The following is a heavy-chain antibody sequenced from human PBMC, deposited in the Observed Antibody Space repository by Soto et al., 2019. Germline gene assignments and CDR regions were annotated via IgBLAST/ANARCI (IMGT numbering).Heavy chain of an antibody. CDR2: INPNGGGR. J-gene: IGHJ5*01. Sequence: ASVKVSCKASGYTFTGFHIHWVRQAPGQGLEWMGWINPNGGGRNYAQKFQGWVTMTRDTSISTAYMELSSLRSEGTAVYYCARSDGPLGDSWGQGTLVTVSS. D-gene: IGHD4-17*01. V-gene: IGHV1-2*04. CDR3: ARSDGPLGDS. CDR1: GYTFTGFH.